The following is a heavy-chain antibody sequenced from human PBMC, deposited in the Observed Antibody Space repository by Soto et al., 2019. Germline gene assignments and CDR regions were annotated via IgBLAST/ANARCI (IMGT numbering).Heavy chain of an antibody. CDR3: AKDLLHLSSWTPFGY. J-gene: IGHJ4*02. V-gene: IGHV3-30*18. CDR2: ISDDGSNI. D-gene: IGHD6-13*01. Sequence: QVQLVESGGGVVQPGRSLRLSCAASGFTFSSYGMHWVRQAPGKGLEWVAVISDDGSNIYYADSVKGRFTISRDNSKNTLYLPVNSLRAEDTAVYYCAKDLLHLSSWTPFGYWGQGTLVTVSS. CDR1: GFTFSSYG.